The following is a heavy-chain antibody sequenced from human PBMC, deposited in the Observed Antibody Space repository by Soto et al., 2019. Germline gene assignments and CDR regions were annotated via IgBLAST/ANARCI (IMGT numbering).Heavy chain of an antibody. J-gene: IGHJ4*02. CDR3: ARRPTVSGSSFFDY. CDR2: IHHTGST. V-gene: IGHV4-31*03. Sequence: QVQLQESGPGLVKPSQTLSLTCTVSAGSITSDEYYWNWIRYRPGKGLEWIGFIHHTGSTFYNPSLESRASISFDTSESQFSLDLASVTVADTAVYYCARRPTVSGSSFFDYWGPGTLVTVSS. D-gene: IGHD3-10*01. CDR1: AGSITSDEYY.